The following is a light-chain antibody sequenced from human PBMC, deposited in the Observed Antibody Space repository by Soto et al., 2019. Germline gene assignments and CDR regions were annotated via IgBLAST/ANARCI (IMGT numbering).Light chain of an antibody. Sequence: QSALTQPASVSGSPGQSITISCTGTSSDVGGYNYVSWYQQHPGKAPKLMIYEVSNRPSGVSNRFSGSKSGNTASLTISGRQAEDEADYYCSSYTSSSTLYVFGTGTKV. V-gene: IGLV2-14*01. J-gene: IGLJ1*01. CDR1: SSDVGGYNY. CDR2: EVS. CDR3: SSYTSSSTLYV.